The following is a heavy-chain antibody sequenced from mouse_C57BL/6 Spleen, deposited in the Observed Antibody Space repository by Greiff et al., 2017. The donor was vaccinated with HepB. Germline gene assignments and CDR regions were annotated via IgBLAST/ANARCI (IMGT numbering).Heavy chain of an antibody. CDR2: IYPRSGNT. CDR1: GYTFTSYG. D-gene: IGHD1-1*01. V-gene: IGHV1-81*01. J-gene: IGHJ2*01. CDR3: ARWIYYGSSYGYFDY. Sequence: VQLQQSGAELARPGASVKLSCKASGYTFTSYGISWVKQRTGQGLEWIGEIYPRSGNTYYNEKFKGKATLTADKSSSTAYMELRSLTSEDSAVYFCARWIYYGSSYGYFDYWGQGTTLTVSS.